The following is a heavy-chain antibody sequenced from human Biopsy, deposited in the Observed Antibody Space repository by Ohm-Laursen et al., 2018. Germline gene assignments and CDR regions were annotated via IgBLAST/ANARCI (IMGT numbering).Heavy chain of an antibody. V-gene: IGHV4-31*01. J-gene: IGHJ5*02. Sequence: SETLSLTCTVSGGSISSGGSYWSWIRHRPGKGLEWIGYIFNSANTYYNPSLKNLITISGDTSKNQFSLKLNSVTAADTAVYYCARGDYFDSNGYFWFDPWGQGTLVTASS. CDR3: ARGDYFDSNGYFWFDP. CDR1: GGSISSGGSY. CDR2: IFNSANT. D-gene: IGHD3-22*01.